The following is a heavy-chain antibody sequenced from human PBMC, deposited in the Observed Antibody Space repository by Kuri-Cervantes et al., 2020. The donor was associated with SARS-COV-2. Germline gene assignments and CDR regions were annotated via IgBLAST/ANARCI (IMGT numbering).Heavy chain of an antibody. D-gene: IGHD3-10*01. Sequence: SVKVSCKASGGTFNNQCISWVRRAPGQGLEWMGGIIPMFGTVKYAQKFQGRLTVTADDSTSIAYMELSSLSSEDTAVYYCGRGRLRGVPNYYYYYMEVWGKGTTVTVSS. V-gene: IGHV1-69*13. CDR1: GGTFNNQC. CDR2: IIPMFGTV. J-gene: IGHJ6*03. CDR3: GRGRLRGVPNYYYYYMEV.